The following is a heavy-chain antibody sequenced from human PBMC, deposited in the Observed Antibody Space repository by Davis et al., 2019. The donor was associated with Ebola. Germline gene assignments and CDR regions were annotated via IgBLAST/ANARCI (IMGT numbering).Heavy chain of an antibody. CDR2: INEDGSEK. CDR3: ARDAYCSGGSCYIY. J-gene: IGHJ4*02. CDR1: GFTLSSYW. Sequence: GSLRLSCEASGFTLSSYWMSWVRQAPGKGLEWVANINEDGSEKHYVDSVKGRFTISRDNAENSLDLQMNSLGAEDTAVYYCARDAYCSGGSCYIYWGQGTLVTVSS. V-gene: IGHV3-7*01. D-gene: IGHD2-15*01.